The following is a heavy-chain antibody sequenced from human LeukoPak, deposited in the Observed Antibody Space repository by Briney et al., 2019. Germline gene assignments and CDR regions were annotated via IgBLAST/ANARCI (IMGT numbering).Heavy chain of an antibody. Sequence: GASLKISCKGSGYSFTSYWIGWVRQMPGKGLEWMGRIYPGDSDTRYSPSFQGQVTISADKSISTAYLQWSSLKASDTAMYYWARVRYCTNGVCWVRGWFDPWGQGTLVPVSS. CDR3: ARVRYCTNGVCWVRGWFDP. CDR1: GYSFTSYW. D-gene: IGHD2-8*01. CDR2: IYPGDSDT. J-gene: IGHJ5*02. V-gene: IGHV5-51*01.